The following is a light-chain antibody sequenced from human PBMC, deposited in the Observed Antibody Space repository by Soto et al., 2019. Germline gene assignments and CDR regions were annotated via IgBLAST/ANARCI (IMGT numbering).Light chain of an antibody. Sequence: DIQMTQSPSAVSASVGDRVTITCRSSQGSISYLAWYQQKTGKDPKLLIYAASSLQSGVPSRFSGSGFGTDFTLTITSLQPEDFATYYCQQVESYPSTFGGGTKVDIK. CDR1: QGSISY. J-gene: IGKJ4*01. V-gene: IGKV1-9*01. CDR3: QQVESYPST. CDR2: AAS.